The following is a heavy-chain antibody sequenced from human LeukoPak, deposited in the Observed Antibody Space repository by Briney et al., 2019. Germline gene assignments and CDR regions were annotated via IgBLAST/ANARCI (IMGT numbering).Heavy chain of an antibody. J-gene: IGHJ4*02. CDR2: ISGSGGST. CDR1: GFNFSSNS. Sequence: GGSVRLSCAASGFNFSSNSMRWVRHAPWKGLEWVSAISGSGGSTYYADSVKGRFTISRDNSKNTLYLQMNSLRAEDTAVYYCARCSGGSCYAFDYWGQGTLVTVSS. D-gene: IGHD2-15*01. CDR3: ARCSGGSCYAFDY. V-gene: IGHV3-23*01.